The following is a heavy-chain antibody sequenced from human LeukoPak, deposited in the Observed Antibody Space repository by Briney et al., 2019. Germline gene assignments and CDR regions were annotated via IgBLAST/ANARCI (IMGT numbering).Heavy chain of an antibody. D-gene: IGHD6-6*01. Sequence: GGSLRLSCAASGFTFSSYAMSWVRQAPGKGLEWVSGISNSGGFTHYADSVKGRFTISRDNSKNTLYLQMNSLRAEDTAVYYCARDRGQYSSSYYYYGMDVWGQGTTVTVSS. V-gene: IGHV3-23*01. CDR2: ISNSGGFT. CDR1: GFTFSSYA. CDR3: ARDRGQYSSSYYYYGMDV. J-gene: IGHJ6*02.